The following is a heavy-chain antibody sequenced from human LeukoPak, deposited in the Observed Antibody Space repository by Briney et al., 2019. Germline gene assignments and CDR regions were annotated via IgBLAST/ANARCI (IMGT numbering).Heavy chain of an antibody. D-gene: IGHD6-19*01. CDR2: INAGNGNT. Sequence: ASVKVSRKASGYTFTSYAMHWVRQAPGQRLEWMGWINAGNGNTKYSQKFQGRVTITRDTSASTAYMELSSLRSEDTAVYCARDQLGSSGLYGMDVWGQGTTVTVSS. V-gene: IGHV1-3*01. J-gene: IGHJ6*02. CDR3: ARDQLGSSGLYGMDV. CDR1: GYTFTSYA.